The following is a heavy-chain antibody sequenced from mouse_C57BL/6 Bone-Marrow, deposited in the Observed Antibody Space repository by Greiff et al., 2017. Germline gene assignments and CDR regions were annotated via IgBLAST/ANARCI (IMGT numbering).Heavy chain of an antibody. V-gene: IGHV1-52*01. D-gene: IGHD2-12*01. J-gene: IGHJ2*01. Sequence: QVQLQQPGAELVRPGSSVKLSCKASGYTFTSYWMHWVKQRPIQGLDWIGNIDPSDDETHYNQKFKDKATLTVDKSSSTAYMQISSLTSEDSAVYYCARRDYYRGYFDYGGRGTTLTVSA. CDR2: IDPSDDET. CDR3: ARRDYYRGYFDY. CDR1: GYTFTSYW.